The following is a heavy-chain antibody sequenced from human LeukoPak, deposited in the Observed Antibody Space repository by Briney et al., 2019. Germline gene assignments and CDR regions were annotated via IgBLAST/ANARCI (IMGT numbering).Heavy chain of an antibody. Sequence: GGSLRLSCAASGFTFSSYSMNWVRQAPGKGLEWVSYISSSSSTIYYADSVKGRFTISRDNAKNSLYLQMNSLRAEDTAVYYCARDTVLRFLEWLPRYYYYYYMDVWGKGTTVTVSS. CDR1: GFTFSSYS. D-gene: IGHD3-3*01. J-gene: IGHJ6*03. V-gene: IGHV3-48*01. CDR3: ARDTVLRFLEWLPRYYYYYYMDV. CDR2: ISSSSSTI.